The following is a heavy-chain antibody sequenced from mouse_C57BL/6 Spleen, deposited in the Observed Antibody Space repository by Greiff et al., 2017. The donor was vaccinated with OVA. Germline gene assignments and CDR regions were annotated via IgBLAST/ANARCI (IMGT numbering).Heavy chain of an antibody. D-gene: IGHD2-1*01. J-gene: IGHJ4*01. Sequence: VQLKQSGPVLVKPGASVKMSCKASGYTFTDYYMNWVKQSHGKSLEWIGVINPYNGGTSYNQKFKGKATLTVDKSSSTAYMELNSLTSEDSAVYYCARSPMVTPYAMDYWGQGTSVTVSS. CDR3: ARSPMVTPYAMDY. CDR2: INPYNGGT. CDR1: GYTFTDYY. V-gene: IGHV1-19*01.